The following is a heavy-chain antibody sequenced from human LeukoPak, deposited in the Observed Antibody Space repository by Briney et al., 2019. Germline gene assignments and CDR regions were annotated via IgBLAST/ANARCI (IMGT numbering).Heavy chain of an antibody. CDR3: AKERSAIPSYNSFDP. Sequence: GGALRLSCAASGFTFSSYDMSWVRQAPGKGLEWVSGIGDSGSSTYYPDSVSGGSTISGDNSKNTLYLQTNSLRAEDTAVYYCAKERSAIPSYNSFDPWGQGTLVTVSS. CDR2: IGDSGSST. J-gene: IGHJ5*02. V-gene: IGHV3-23*01. CDR1: GFTFSSYD. D-gene: IGHD2-2*01.